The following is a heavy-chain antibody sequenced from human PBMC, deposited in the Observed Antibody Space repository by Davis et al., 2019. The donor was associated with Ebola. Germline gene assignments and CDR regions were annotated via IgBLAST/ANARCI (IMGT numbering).Heavy chain of an antibody. V-gene: IGHV3-23*01. J-gene: IGHJ4*02. CDR2: ISVTGGST. CDR3: ARELYGSGTDY. D-gene: IGHD3-10*01. CDR1: GFTFRKNA. Sequence: GESLKISCVASGFTFRKNAMTWVRQAPGKGLEWVSSISVTGGSTYDADSVKGRFTISRDNSKNTLYLQMNSLRAEDTAVYYCARELYGSGTDYWGQGTLVTVSS.